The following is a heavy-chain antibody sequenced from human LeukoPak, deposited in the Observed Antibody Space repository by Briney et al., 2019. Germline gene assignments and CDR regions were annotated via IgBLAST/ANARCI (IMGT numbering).Heavy chain of an antibody. D-gene: IGHD6-6*01. J-gene: IGHJ6*03. CDR1: GYTFTSYD. CDR2: MNPNSGNT. Sequence: ASVKVSCKASGYTFTSYDINWVRQATGQGLEWMGWMNPNSGNTGYAQKFQGRVTMTRNTSISTAYMELSSLRSEDTAVYYCARGLQYSSSSGYYYYYMDVWGKGTTVTVSS. V-gene: IGHV1-8*01. CDR3: ARGLQYSSSSGYYYYYMDV.